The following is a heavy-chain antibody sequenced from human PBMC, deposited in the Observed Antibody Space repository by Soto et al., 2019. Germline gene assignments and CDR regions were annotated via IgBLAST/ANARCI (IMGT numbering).Heavy chain of an antibody. Sequence: QVQLVQSGAEVKKPGSSVKVSCKASGGTFSSYAISWVRQAPGQGLEWMGGIIPIFGTANYAQKFQGRVTITADESTSTAYMERSSLRSEDTAVYYCARAGYCSSTSCYLDYYYYYYGMDVWGQGTTVTVSS. CDR1: GGTFSSYA. V-gene: IGHV1-69*01. J-gene: IGHJ6*02. D-gene: IGHD2-2*01. CDR3: ARAGYCSSTSCYLDYYYYYYGMDV. CDR2: IIPIFGTA.